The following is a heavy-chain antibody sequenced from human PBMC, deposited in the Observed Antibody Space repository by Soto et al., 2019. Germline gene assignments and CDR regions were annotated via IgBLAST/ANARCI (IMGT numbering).Heavy chain of an antibody. CDR3: ARIVATTAYYYYYYXMDG. J-gene: IGHJ6*02. D-gene: IGHD5-12*01. CDR2: IYYSGST. V-gene: IGHV4-30-4*08. CDR1: GGSISSGGYY. Sequence: PSETLSLACTVSGGSISSGGYYWSWIRQHPGKGLEWIGHIYYSGSTYYNPSLKSRVTISVDTSKNQFSLKLSSVTAADTAVYYCARIVATTAYYYYYYXMDGWAQGTTVTVSS.